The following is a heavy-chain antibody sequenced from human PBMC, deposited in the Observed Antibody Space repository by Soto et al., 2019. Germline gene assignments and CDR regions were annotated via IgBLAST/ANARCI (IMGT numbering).Heavy chain of an antibody. V-gene: IGHV2-5*02. CDR1: GFSLSTSGVG. CDR2: IYWDDNK. D-gene: IGHD3-22*01. Sequence: QITLKESGPTLVKPTQTLTLTCTFSGFSLSTSGVGVGWIRQPPGKALEWLALIYWDDNKRYSPSLKTRLTITKDPSKNQVVLTMTNMDPVDTATYYCAHRIVTNNWFDPWGHGTLVTVSS. CDR3: AHRIVTNNWFDP. J-gene: IGHJ5*02.